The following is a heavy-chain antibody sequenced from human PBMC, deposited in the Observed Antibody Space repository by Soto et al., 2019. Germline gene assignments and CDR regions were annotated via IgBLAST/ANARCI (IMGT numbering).Heavy chain of an antibody. CDR3: ANSRGGTFLGYHGMDI. CDR2: IIPVFGRV. CDR1: GGTFSRRA. D-gene: IGHD3-16*01. V-gene: IGHV1-69*01. Sequence: QVQLVQSGPEVKKTGTSVKVSCKASGGTFSRRAISWVRQAPGQGLEWMGGIIPVFGRVNYAEKFQDRVTITADESTGTVYMELSSLRSEDTALYYCANSRGGTFLGYHGMDILGQGTTVSVSS. J-gene: IGHJ6*02.